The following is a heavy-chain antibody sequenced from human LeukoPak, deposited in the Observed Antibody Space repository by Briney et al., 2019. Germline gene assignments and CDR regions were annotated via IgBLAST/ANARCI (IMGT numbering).Heavy chain of an antibody. Sequence: PGGSLRLSCAASGFIVRSNNMNWVRQAPGKGLEWVSVIYNDGSTYYADSVKGRFTISRDNSKNTLYLQMNSLRAEDTAVYYCAKGGDILTGYYLYWYFDLWGRGTLVTVSS. D-gene: IGHD3-9*01. CDR2: IYNDGST. J-gene: IGHJ2*01. V-gene: IGHV3-53*01. CDR3: AKGGDILTGYYLYWYFDL. CDR1: GFIVRSNN.